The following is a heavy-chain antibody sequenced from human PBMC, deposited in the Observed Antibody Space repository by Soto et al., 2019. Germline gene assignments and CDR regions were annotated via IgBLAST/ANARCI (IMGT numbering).Heavy chain of an antibody. Sequence: QMQLVQSGPEVKKPGTSVKVSCKASGFTFTSSAVQWVRQARGQRLEWIGWIVVGSGNTNYAQKFQERVTITRDMSTSTAYMELSSLRSEDTAVYYCAADHYSTPGVGVSYWGQGTLVTVSS. D-gene: IGHD3-3*01. CDR3: AADHYSTPGVGVSY. CDR1: GFTFTSSA. V-gene: IGHV1-58*01. CDR2: IVVGSGNT. J-gene: IGHJ4*02.